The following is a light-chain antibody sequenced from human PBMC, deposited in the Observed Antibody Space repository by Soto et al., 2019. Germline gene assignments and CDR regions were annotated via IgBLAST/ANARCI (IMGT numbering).Light chain of an antibody. CDR3: QRYDCVSP. CDR2: DSS. J-gene: IGKJ3*01. CDR1: QDITNH. Sequence: DIQMTQSPSSLSASVGDRVTITCQASQDITNHLNWYQQKPGKATKLLIYDSSDLERGVQLRFGWSACATYLSLTISSLQPEDIATYYWQRYDCVSPYGHGTRIDIK. V-gene: IGKV1-33*01.